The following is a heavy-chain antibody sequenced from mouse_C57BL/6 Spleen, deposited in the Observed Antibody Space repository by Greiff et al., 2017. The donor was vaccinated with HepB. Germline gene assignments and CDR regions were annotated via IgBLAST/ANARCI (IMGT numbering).Heavy chain of an antibody. D-gene: IGHD5-5*01. J-gene: IGHJ1*03. CDR1: GFTFSSYA. CDR2: ISDGGSYT. CDR3: ARDRWDYPYWYFDV. Sequence: EVMLVESGGGLVKPGGSLKLSCAASGFTFSSYAMSWVRQTPEKRLEWVATISDGGSYTYYPDNVKGRFTISRDNAKNNLYLQMSHLKSEDTAMYYCARDRWDYPYWYFDVWGTGTTVTVSS. V-gene: IGHV5-4*01.